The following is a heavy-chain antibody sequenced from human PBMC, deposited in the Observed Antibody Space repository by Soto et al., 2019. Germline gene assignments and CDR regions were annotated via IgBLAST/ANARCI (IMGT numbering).Heavy chain of an antibody. CDR2: IKTNTEGGTT. CDR3: TTGSVEGV. V-gene: IGHV3-15*07. J-gene: IGHJ6*02. Sequence: AGGSLRLSCAASGLTISNAWMNWVRQAPGKGLEWVGRIKTNTEGGTTDYAAAVKGRFTVSRDDSKNTLYLQMNSLKTEDTAVYYCTTGSVEGVWGQGTTVTAP. D-gene: IGHD2-15*01. CDR1: GLTISNAW.